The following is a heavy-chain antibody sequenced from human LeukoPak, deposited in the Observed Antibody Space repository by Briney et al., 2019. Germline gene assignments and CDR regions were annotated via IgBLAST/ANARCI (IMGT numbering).Heavy chain of an antibody. Sequence: PGGSLRLSCAASGFTFSSYAMSWVRQAPGEGLEWVSTISGSDSSTYYADSVRGRFTISRDNSKNTVFLQMNSLRVEDTAIYYCAKDQDVYSGSQSWGQGTLVTVSS. CDR3: AKDQDVYSGSQS. D-gene: IGHD1-26*01. J-gene: IGHJ4*02. CDR2: ISGSDSST. CDR1: GFTFSSYA. V-gene: IGHV3-23*01.